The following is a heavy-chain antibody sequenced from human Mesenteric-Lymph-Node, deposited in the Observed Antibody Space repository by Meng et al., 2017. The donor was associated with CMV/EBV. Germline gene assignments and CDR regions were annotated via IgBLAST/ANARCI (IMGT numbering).Heavy chain of an antibody. J-gene: IGHJ4*02. Sequence: CTVSAGSINGGGYYWTWVRQHPEKGLEWLGYIYYSGATYYNPSLKGRLTISRDTSKNQFSLRLDSVTAADTAIYYCASSAYYYRLDSWGQGTLVTVSS. V-gene: IGHV4-31*03. CDR1: AGSINGGGYY. D-gene: IGHD3-22*01. CDR2: IYYSGAT. CDR3: ASSAYYYRLDS.